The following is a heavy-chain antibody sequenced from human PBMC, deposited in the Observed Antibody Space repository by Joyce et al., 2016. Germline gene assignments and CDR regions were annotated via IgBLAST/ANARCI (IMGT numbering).Heavy chain of an antibody. CDR2: ITNSGAT. V-gene: IGHV4-34*02. J-gene: IGHJ4*02. CDR1: SGPFSGFF. D-gene: IGHD6-19*01. CDR3: ARSQWLAPLMY. Sequence: QVQLQQWGAGLLKTSETLSLTCAVYSGPFSGFFWSWVRQPPGKGLEWIRDITNSGATHYHPSLKSRLTMSVDTSRKEFSLKLSSVTVADTAIYYCARSQWLAPLMYWGQGTPVTVSS.